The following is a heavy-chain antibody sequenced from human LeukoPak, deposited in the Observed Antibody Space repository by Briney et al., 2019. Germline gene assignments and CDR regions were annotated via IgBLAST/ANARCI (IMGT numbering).Heavy chain of an antibody. CDR1: GFTFNNYA. CDR3: AKDPAAGLPYYFDY. V-gene: IGHV3-23*01. Sequence: GGSLRLSCVASGFTFNNYAMYWVRQAPGKGLEWVSAISDSDGSTKYADSVKGRFTISRDNSKDTLYLQMNTLRAEDTAIYYCAKDPAAGLPYYFDYWGQGTLVTVSS. D-gene: IGHD4-11*01. CDR2: ISDSDGST. J-gene: IGHJ4*02.